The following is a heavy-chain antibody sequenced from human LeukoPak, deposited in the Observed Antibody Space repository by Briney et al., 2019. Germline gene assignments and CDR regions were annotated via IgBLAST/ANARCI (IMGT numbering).Heavy chain of an antibody. CDR2: MSPNSGNT. V-gene: IGHV1-8*01. J-gene: IGHJ6*02. Sequence: ASVKVSCKASGYTFTSYDINWVRQATGQGLEWMGWMSPNSGNTGYAQKFQGRVTMTRNTSISTAYMELSSLRSEDTAVYYCARLSAVLHYYYYGMDVWGQGTTVTVSS. CDR1: GYTFTSYD. CDR3: ARLSAVLHYYYYGMDV. D-gene: IGHD2-15*01.